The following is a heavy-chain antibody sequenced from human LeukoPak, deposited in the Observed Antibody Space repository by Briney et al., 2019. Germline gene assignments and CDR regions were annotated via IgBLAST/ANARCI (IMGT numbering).Heavy chain of an antibody. CDR1: GFTFSSYW. J-gene: IGHJ4*02. V-gene: IGHV3-7*01. Sequence: GGSLRLSCAASGFTFSSYWMSWVRQAPGKGLEWVANIKQDGSEKYYADSVKGRFTISRDNAKNSLYLQMNSLRAEDTAVYYCTKERRRDDILTGSFSDWGQGILVTVSS. CDR3: TKERRRDDILTGSFSD. CDR2: IKQDGSEK. D-gene: IGHD3-9*01.